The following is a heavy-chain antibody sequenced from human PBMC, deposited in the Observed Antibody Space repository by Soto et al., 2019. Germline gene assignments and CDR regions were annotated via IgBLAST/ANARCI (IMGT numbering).Heavy chain of an antibody. V-gene: IGHV3-30*18. J-gene: IGHJ4*02. CDR2: ISSDGNTK. CDR3: AKATYLYYFGS. Sequence: PGGSQRLSCAASGFTFGGSDMHWVRQAPGKGLEWVSHISSDGNTKHYGDSVKGRFTISRDNSKKTLFLHMNSLTADDTAVYYCAKATYLYYFGSWGPGTLVTVSS. CDR1: GFTFGGSD. D-gene: IGHD1-1*01.